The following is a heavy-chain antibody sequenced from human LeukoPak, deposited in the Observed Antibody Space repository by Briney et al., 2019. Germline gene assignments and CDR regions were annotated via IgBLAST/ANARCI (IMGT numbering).Heavy chain of an antibody. CDR3: ARQFARHRVRGRDNCFDP. J-gene: IGHJ5*02. CDR2: INHSGST. Sequence: SEPLSLTFAVYGGSFSGYYWSWIRQPPGKGLEWIGEINHSGSTNYSPSLKSRVTISVDTSKNQFSLKLSSVTAADTAVYFCARQFARHRVRGRDNCFDPWGQGTLVAVSS. V-gene: IGHV4-34*01. CDR1: GGSFSGYY. D-gene: IGHD3-10*01.